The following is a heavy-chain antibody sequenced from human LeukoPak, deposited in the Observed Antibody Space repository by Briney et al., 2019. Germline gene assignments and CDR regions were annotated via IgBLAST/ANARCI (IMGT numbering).Heavy chain of an antibody. J-gene: IGHJ4*02. V-gene: IGHV3-23*01. CDR3: AKLSGYSMYYFDY. CDR1: GFTFSSYA. D-gene: IGHD3-22*01. CDR2: ISGSGGST. Sequence: PGGSLRLSCAASGFTFSSYAMSWVRQAPVKGLEWVSAISGSGGSTYYAGSVKGRFTISRDNSKNTLYLQMNSLRAEDTAVYYCAKLSGYSMYYFDYWGQGTLVTVSS.